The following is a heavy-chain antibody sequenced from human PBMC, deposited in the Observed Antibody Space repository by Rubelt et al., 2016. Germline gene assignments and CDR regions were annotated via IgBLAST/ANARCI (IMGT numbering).Heavy chain of an antibody. Sequence: QVQLVQSGAEVKKPGASVKVSCKASGYTFTGYYMHWVRQAPGQGLEWMGWINPNSGGTNYAQKFQGRVTMTRDTSVSTAYMELSRLTSDDTAVYYGARGNSGYDYGLDYWGQGTLVTVSS. CDR3: ARGNSGYDYGLDY. V-gene: IGHV1-2*02. CDR2: INPNSGGT. J-gene: IGHJ4*02. D-gene: IGHD5-12*01. CDR1: GYTFTGYY.